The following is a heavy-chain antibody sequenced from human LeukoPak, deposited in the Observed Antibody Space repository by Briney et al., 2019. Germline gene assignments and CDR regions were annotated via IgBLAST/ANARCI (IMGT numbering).Heavy chain of an antibody. J-gene: IGHJ6*02. D-gene: IGHD3-10*01. CDR3: ARGGLSGYYFFMDV. CDR1: GGSISNYY. V-gene: IGHV4-4*07. CDR2: VSSSGSS. Sequence: SETLSLTCTVSGGSISNYYWAWIRQPVGRELEWIGRVSSSGSSNYNPSLESRVTISLDASKKQFSLKLSSVTVADMAVYFCARGGLSGYYFFMDVWGQGITVTVSS.